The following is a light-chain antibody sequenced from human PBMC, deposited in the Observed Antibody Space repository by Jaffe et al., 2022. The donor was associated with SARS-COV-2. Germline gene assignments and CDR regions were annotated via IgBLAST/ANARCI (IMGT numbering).Light chain of an antibody. CDR2: AAS. J-gene: IGKJ5*01. Sequence: EIVLTQSPGTLSLSPGERATLSCRASQSVSSNYLAWYQQKPGQAPRLLIYAASNRGTGIPDRFSGAGSGTDFTLTISRLEPEDFAVYSCQQYGSSLLITFGQGTRLEIK. CDR1: QSVSSNY. V-gene: IGKV3-20*01. CDR3: QQYGSSLLIT.